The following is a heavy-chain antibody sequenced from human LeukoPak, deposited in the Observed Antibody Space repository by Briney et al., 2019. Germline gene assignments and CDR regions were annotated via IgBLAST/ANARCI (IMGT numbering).Heavy chain of an antibody. V-gene: IGHV4-59*01. CDR1: GGSISSYY. J-gene: IGHJ6*04. CDR3: ARGPYCSSTSCYNYYYGMDV. CDR2: IYYSGST. D-gene: IGHD2-2*02. Sequence: SGPTLVKPSETLSLTCTVSGGSISSYYWSWIRQPPGKGLEWIGYIYYSGSTNYNPPLKSRVTISVDTSKNQFSLKLSSVTAADTAVYYCARGPYCSSTSCYNYYYGMDVWGKGTTVTVSS.